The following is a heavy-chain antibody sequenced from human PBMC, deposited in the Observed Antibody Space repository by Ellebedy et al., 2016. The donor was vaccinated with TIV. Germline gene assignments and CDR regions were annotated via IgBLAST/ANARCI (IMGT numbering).Heavy chain of an antibody. J-gene: IGHJ4*02. CDR3: TTEYYYGSGSYLD. D-gene: IGHD3-10*01. Sequence: GGSLRLXXAASGFTFRRYAMSWVRQAPGKGLEWLGRIKSKADVGATDYAAPVKGRFTISRDDLRSTLFLQVTSLKTEDTAMYYCTTEYYYGSGSYLDWGQGTLVTVSS. V-gene: IGHV3-15*01. CDR2: IKSKADVGAT. CDR1: GFTFRRYA.